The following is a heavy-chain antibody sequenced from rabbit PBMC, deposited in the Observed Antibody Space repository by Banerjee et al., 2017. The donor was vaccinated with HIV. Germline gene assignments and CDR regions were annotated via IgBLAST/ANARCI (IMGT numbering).Heavy chain of an antibody. CDR2: IDPIFGST. CDR3: ARGYDDYDARLDL. V-gene: IGHV1S47*01. D-gene: IGHD2-1*01. CDR1: EFDLSRFG. Sequence: QEQLVESGGGLVQPGGSLKLSCKASEFDLSRFGMSWVRQAPGKGLEWIGYIDPIFGSTYYATWVDGRFTISSHNAQNTLYLQLNSLTAADTATYFCARGYDDYDARLDLWGPGTLVTVS. J-gene: IGHJ3*01.